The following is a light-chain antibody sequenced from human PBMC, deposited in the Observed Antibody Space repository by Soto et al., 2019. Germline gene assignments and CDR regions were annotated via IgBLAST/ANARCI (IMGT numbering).Light chain of an antibody. CDR2: KAS. CDR1: QSFSYW. Sequence: DIQMTQSPSTLSASVGDRVTITCRASQSFSYWLAWYQQKPGKAPKLLIYKASNLESGVPSRFSGSGSGTEFTLTISSVQTDDFATYYCQQYNSYPWTFGQGTKVEIK. J-gene: IGKJ1*01. V-gene: IGKV1-5*03. CDR3: QQYNSYPWT.